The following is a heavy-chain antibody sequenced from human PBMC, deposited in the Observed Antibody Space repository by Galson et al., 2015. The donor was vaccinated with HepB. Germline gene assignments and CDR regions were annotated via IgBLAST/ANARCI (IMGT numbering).Heavy chain of an antibody. CDR2: ISGSGGST. Sequence: SLRLSCAASGFTFSSYAMSWVRQAPGKGLEWVSAISGSGGSTYYADSVKGRFTISRDNSKNTLYLQMNSLRAEDTAVYYCAKEKLVVVPAADNWFDPWGQGTLVTVSS. CDR1: GFTFSSYA. J-gene: IGHJ5*02. D-gene: IGHD2-2*01. V-gene: IGHV3-23*01. CDR3: AKEKLVVVPAADNWFDP.